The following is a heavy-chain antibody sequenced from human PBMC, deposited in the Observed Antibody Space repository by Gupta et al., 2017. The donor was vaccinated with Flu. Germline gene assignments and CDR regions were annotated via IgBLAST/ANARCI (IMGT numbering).Heavy chain of an antibody. V-gene: IGHV3-11*06. Sequence: DSVKGRFTISRDNARNSLFLQMNSLRAEDTARYYCARESFYSYSHWGQGTLVTVSS. CDR3: ARESFYSYSH. D-gene: IGHD2/OR15-2a*01. J-gene: IGHJ4*02.